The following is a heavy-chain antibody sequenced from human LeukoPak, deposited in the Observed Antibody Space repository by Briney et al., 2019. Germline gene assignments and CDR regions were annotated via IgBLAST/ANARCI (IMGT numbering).Heavy chain of an antibody. CDR3: ARHERGDQVDLGWYFDL. CDR2: IYDSGST. V-gene: IGHV4-59*08. J-gene: IGHJ2*01. Sequence: SETLSLTCTVSGFSISSYYWSWIRQPPGKGLEWVGYIYDSGSTTYNPALKRGGTISVDTSKNQFSLKLSSVTAADTAVYYCARHERGDQVDLGWYFDLWGRGTLVTVSS. CDR1: GFSISSYY. D-gene: IGHD2-21*02.